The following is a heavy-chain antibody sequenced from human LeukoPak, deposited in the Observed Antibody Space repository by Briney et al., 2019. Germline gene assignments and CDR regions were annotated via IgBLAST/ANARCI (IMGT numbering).Heavy chain of an antibody. CDR2: ISGNASDT. Sequence: GGSLRLSCAASGFTFSGYAMNWVRQAPGKGLEWVSGISGNASDTFYADSVKGRFTISRDNSKNTLYLQMNSLRAEDTAVYYCAKKGGSDWPPRAFDHWGQGTLVTVSS. CDR3: AKKGGSDWPPRAFDH. D-gene: IGHD6-19*01. V-gene: IGHV3-23*01. J-gene: IGHJ4*02. CDR1: GFTFSGYA.